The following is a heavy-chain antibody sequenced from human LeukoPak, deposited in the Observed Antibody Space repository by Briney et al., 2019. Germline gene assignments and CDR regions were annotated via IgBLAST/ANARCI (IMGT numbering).Heavy chain of an antibody. CDR1: GFTFSSYW. CDR3: AKDRDSLYSSSWYFAH. V-gene: IGHV3-7*03. J-gene: IGHJ4*02. Sequence: PGGSLRLSCAASGFTFSSYWMSWVRQAPGKGLEWVANIKQDGSEKYYVDSVKGRFTISRDNAKNSLYLQMNSLRAEDTAVYYCAKDRDSLYSSSWYFAHWGQGTLVTVSS. D-gene: IGHD6-13*01. CDR2: IKQDGSEK.